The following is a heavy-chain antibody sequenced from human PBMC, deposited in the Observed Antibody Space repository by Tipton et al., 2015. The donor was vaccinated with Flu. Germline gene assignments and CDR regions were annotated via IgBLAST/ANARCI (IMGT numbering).Heavy chain of an antibody. V-gene: IGHV3-53*01. CDR2: IYSGGST. CDR1: GFTVSSNY. Sequence: SLRLSCAASGFTVSSNYMSWVRQAPGKGLEWVSVIYSGGSTYYADSVKGRFTISRDNSKNTLYLQMNSPRAEDTAVYYCARGDGYGSGSYYLYYYYGMDVWGQGTTVTVSS. CDR3: ARGDGYGSGSYYLYYYYGMDV. D-gene: IGHD3-10*01. J-gene: IGHJ6*02.